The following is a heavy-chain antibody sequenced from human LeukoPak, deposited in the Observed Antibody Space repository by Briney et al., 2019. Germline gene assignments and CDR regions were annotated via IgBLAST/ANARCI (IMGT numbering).Heavy chain of an antibody. CDR3: ARFQDYDFWSGYPPADYYYYMDV. CDR1: GGTFSSYV. V-gene: IGHV1-69*06. Sequence: SVKVSCKASGGTFSSYVASWVRQAPGQGLDWMGGIIPVFTAANYAQKFQGRVTITADKSTSTAYMELSSLRSEDTAVYYCARFQDYDFWSGYPPADYYYYMDVWGKGATVTVSS. D-gene: IGHD3-3*01. CDR2: IIPVFTAA. J-gene: IGHJ6*03.